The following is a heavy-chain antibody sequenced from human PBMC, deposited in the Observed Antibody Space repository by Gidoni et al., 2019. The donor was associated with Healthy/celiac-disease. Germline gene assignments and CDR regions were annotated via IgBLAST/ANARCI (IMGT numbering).Heavy chain of an antibody. V-gene: IGHV3-23*01. CDR2: ISGSGGST. CDR3: AKDRRGYSYGSLDY. J-gene: IGHJ4*02. CDR1: GFTFSSYA. Sequence: EVQLLESGGGLVQPGGSLRLSCAASGFTFSSYAMSWVRQAPGKGLEWVSAISGSGGSTYDADAVKGRFTISRDNSKNTLYLQMNSLRAEDTAVYYCAKDRRGYSYGSLDYWGQGTLVTVSS. D-gene: IGHD5-18*01.